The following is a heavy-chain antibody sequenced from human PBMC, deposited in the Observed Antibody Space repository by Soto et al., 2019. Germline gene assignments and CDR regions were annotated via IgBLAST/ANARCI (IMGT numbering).Heavy chain of an antibody. CDR1: GFIFSSYS. Sequence: HPVGSLRLSCAGSGFIFSSYSIHWVRQAPGKGLEWAAVIPHDGGHYYADSVKGRFALSRDNSGNTVYLQMSSLRPEDTAVYYCVRGHSPGTGWHINTWGRGTLVTVSS. CDR2: IPHDGGH. J-gene: IGHJ5*02. CDR3: VRGHSPGTGWHINT. D-gene: IGHD6-19*01. V-gene: IGHV3-30*09.